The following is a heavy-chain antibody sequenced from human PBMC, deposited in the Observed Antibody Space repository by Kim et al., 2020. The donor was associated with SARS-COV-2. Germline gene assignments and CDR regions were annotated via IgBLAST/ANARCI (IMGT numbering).Heavy chain of an antibody. CDR2: SVQ. J-gene: IGHJ4*02. V-gene: IGHV3-7*01. Sequence: SVQNYEESGKGRFTIARDNAKNAMYLQMNGLRVDDTAVYFCARGGYSNFGFWGQGTLVTVSS. CDR3: ARGGYSNFGF. D-gene: IGHD2-15*01.